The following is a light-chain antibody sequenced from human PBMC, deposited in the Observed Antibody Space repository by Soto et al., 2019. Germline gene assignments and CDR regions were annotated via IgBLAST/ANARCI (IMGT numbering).Light chain of an antibody. J-gene: IGLJ1*01. CDR2: DVS. CDR3: SSYTSSSTPVV. V-gene: IGLV2-14*01. Sequence: QSALTQPASVSGSPGQSITISCTGTSSDVGGYNYVSWYQQHPGKAPKLMIDDVSNRPSGVSNRFSGSKSGNTASLTISGLQAEDEADYYCSSYTSSSTPVVFGTGTKLTVL. CDR1: SSDVGGYNY.